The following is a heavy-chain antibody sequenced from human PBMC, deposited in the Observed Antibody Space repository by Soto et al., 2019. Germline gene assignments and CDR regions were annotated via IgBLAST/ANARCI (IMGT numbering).Heavy chain of an antibody. D-gene: IGHD6-19*01. Sequence: WASVKVSCKASGYTFTGYYMHWVRQAPGQGLEWMGWINPNSGGTNYAQKFQGWVTMTRDTSISTAYMELSRLRSDDTAVYYCARVDAVAGTPFDYWGQGTLVTVSS. CDR3: ARVDAVAGTPFDY. J-gene: IGHJ4*02. CDR1: GYTFTGYY. V-gene: IGHV1-2*04. CDR2: INPNSGGT.